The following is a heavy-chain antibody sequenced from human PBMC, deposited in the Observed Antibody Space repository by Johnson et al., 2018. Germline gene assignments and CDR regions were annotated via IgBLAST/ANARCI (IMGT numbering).Heavy chain of an antibody. CDR3: ARGGIAVTGTEKLYYYMDV. D-gene: IGHD6-19*01. CDR1: GSTFSSYT. Sequence: VQLVESGGGVVQPGRSLRLSCAVPGSTFSSYTMHWVRQAPGKGLEWMAVISCDGGKEYFADSVKGRFTISRDNSQNTVLLQLNNLRADDTGVYYCARGGIAVTGTEKLYYYMDVWGTGTTVTVSS. CDR2: ISCDGGKE. J-gene: IGHJ6*03. V-gene: IGHV3-30-3*01.